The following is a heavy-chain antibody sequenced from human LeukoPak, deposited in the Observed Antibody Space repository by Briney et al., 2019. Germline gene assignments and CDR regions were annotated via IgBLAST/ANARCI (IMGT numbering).Heavy chain of an antibody. CDR2: INPDGSIT. D-gene: IGHD5-18*01. Sequence: PGGSLRLSCAASGVTFSNVWMYWVRQAPGKGLDWVALINPDGSITTYADSVKGRFTISRDNAKNTLYLQMNSLRAEDTAVYYCARDAVDTANAVWGQGTTVTVSS. V-gene: IGHV3-74*01. J-gene: IGHJ6*02. CDR1: GVTFSNVW. CDR3: ARDAVDTANAV.